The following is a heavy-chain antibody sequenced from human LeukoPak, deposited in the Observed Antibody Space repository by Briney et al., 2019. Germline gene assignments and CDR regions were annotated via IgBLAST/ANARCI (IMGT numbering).Heavy chain of an antibody. V-gene: IGHV3-30*19. J-gene: IGHJ4*02. Sequence: GGSLRLSCAASGFTFSSYGMHWVRQAPGKGLEWVAVASYDGRKNYYADSVKGRFTISRDNSENTLFLEMNNLRAEDTAVYYCARDPSRKIHLWLERIFDSWGQGTQVTVSS. CDR2: ASYDGRKN. CDR3: ARDPSRKIHLWLERIFDS. D-gene: IGHD5-18*01. CDR1: GFTFSSYG.